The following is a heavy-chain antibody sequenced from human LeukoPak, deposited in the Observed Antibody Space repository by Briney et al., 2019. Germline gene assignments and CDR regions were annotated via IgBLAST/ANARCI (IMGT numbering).Heavy chain of an antibody. J-gene: IGHJ5*02. D-gene: IGHD3-10*01. Sequence: ASVKVSCRASGYTFTSFGISWVRQAPGQGLEWMGWISAYNDNTNYTQKFQGRVTMTTDASTSTAYMELRSLRSDDTAVYYCARDGGITMIRGVYGWFDPWGQGTLVIVSS. CDR1: GYTFTSFG. V-gene: IGHV1-18*01. CDR2: ISAYNDNT. CDR3: ARDGGITMIRGVYGWFDP.